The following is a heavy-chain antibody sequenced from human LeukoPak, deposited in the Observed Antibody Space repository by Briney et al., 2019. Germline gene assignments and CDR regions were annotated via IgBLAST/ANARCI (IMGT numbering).Heavy chain of an antibody. D-gene: IGHD3-16*01. Sequence: GGSLRLSCAASGFTFTTYWMSWVRQAPGKGLEWVANIDNGGSDKYYVDSVEGRFTISRDNAKNSLYLQMNSLRAEDTAVYYCARDSWGGLDNDYWGQGTLVTVSS. CDR1: GFTFTTYW. CDR3: ARDSWGGLDNDY. J-gene: IGHJ4*02. CDR2: IDNGGSDK. V-gene: IGHV3-7*01.